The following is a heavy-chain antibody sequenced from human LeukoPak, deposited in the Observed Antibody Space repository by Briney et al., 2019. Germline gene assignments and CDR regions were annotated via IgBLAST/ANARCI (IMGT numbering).Heavy chain of an antibody. Sequence: GESLKISCKGSGYSFTSYWIGWVRQMPGKGLEWMGIIYPGDSDTRYSPSFQGQVTISADKSISTAYLQWSSLKASDTAMYYCARSSPYYYDSSGYSDPYYYYMDVWGKGTTVTVSS. CDR1: GYSFTSYW. CDR3: ARSSPYYYDSSGYSDPYYYYMDV. CDR2: IYPGDSDT. J-gene: IGHJ6*03. V-gene: IGHV5-51*01. D-gene: IGHD3-22*01.